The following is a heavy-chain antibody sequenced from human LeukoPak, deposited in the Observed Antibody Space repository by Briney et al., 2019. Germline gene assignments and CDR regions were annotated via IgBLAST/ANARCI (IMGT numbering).Heavy chain of an antibody. Sequence: KPSETLSLTCTVSGGSISNYYWTWIRQPPGKGLEWIGSIYYDGSTNYNPSLKSRVTMSLDTPKNQFSLKLSSVTAADTAVYYCARDGGYGSGSALWGQGTLITVSS. J-gene: IGHJ4*02. D-gene: IGHD3-10*01. V-gene: IGHV4-59*01. CDR1: GGSISNYY. CDR3: ARDGGYGSGSAL. CDR2: IYYDGST.